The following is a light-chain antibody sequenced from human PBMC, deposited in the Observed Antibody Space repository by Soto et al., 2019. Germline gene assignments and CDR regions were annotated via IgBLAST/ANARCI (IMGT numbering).Light chain of an antibody. CDR3: QQRYNTPLT. CDR2: GAS. Sequence: DIQMTQSPSSLSASVGDRVTITCRASQSMSTYLNWFQQKPGKAPKVLIYGASSLQSGVPSRFSGIGSGTDFTLTISSLQPEDSATYYCQQRYNTPLTFGGGTKVEIK. V-gene: IGKV1-39*01. CDR1: QSMSTY. J-gene: IGKJ4*01.